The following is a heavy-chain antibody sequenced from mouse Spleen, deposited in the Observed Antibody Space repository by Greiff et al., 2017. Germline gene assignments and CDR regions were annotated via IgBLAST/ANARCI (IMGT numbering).Heavy chain of an antibody. CDR3: ARSDSSGYPWFAY. D-gene: IGHD3-2*01. J-gene: IGHJ3*01. V-gene: IGHV1-64*01. CDR1: GYTFTSYW. Sequence: QVQLQQPGAELVKPGASVKLSCKASGYTFTSYWRHWVKQRPGQGLEWIGMIHPNSGSTNYNEKFKNKATLTVDKSSSTAYMQLSSLTSEDSAVYYCARSDSSGYPWFAYWGQGTLVTVSA. CDR2: IHPNSGST.